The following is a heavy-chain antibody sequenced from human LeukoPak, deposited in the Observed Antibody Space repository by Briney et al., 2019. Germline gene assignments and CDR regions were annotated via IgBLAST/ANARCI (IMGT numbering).Heavy chain of an antibody. CDR3: AKDRGYQPPTYYYYGMDV. D-gene: IGHD2-2*01. CDR1: GFTFDDYA. J-gene: IGHJ6*02. CDR2: ISWNSGSI. Sequence: GGSLRLSCAASGFTFDDYAMHWVRQAPGKGLEWVSGISWNSGSIGYADSVKGRFTISRDNAKNSLYLQMNSLRAEDTALYYCAKDRGYQPPTYYYYGMDVWGQGTTVTVSS. V-gene: IGHV3-9*01.